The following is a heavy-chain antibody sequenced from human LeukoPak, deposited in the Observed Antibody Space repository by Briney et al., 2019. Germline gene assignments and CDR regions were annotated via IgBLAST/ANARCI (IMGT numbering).Heavy chain of an antibody. D-gene: IGHD5-12*01. J-gene: IGHJ4*02. CDR2: IYHSGTT. Sequence: SETLSLTCAVSGYSISSGYYWGLIRQPPGKGLEWIGSIYHSGTTYYNSSLKSRVTISVDTSTNQFSLNLNSVTAADTAVYYCVRGVATVVNRFDYWGQGTLVTVSS. V-gene: IGHV4-38-2*01. CDR3: VRGVATVVNRFDY. CDR1: GYSISSGYY.